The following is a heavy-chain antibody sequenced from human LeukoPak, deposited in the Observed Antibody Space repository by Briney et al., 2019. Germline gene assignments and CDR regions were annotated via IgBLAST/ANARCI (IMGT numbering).Heavy chain of an antibody. CDR1: GFTFSSYS. Sequence: GGSLRLSCAASGFTFSSYSMNWVRQAPGKGLEWVSSISSSSSYINYADSVKGRFTISRDNAKNSLYLQMNSLRAEDTAVYYCARDGSGWRIFDYWGQGTLVTVSS. D-gene: IGHD6-19*01. CDR2: ISSSSSYI. CDR3: ARDGSGWRIFDY. J-gene: IGHJ4*02. V-gene: IGHV3-21*01.